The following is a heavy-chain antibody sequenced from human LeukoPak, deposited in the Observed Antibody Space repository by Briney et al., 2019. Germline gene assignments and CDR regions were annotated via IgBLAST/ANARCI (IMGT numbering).Heavy chain of an antibody. J-gene: IGHJ4*02. CDR2: IIPILGIA. CDR1: GGTFSSYA. Sequence: SVKVSCKASGGTFSSYAISWVRQAPGQGLEWMGRIIPILGIANYAQEFQGRVTITADKSTSTAYMELSSLRSEDTAVYYCARGPSHGSGNYFDYWVQGTLVTVSS. V-gene: IGHV1-69*04. CDR3: ARGPSHGSGNYFDY. D-gene: IGHD3-10*01.